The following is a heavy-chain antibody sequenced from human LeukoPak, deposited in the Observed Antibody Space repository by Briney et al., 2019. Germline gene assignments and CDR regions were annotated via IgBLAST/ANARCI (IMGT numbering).Heavy chain of an antibody. V-gene: IGHV3-30-3*01. CDR3: AREGLTQEYYFDY. Sequence: PGGSLRLSCAASGFTFSSYAMHWVRQAPGKGLEWVAVISYDGSNKYYADSVKGRFTISRDNSKNTLYLQMNSLRAEDTAVYYCAREGLTQEYYFDYWGQGTLVTVSS. CDR2: ISYDGSNK. J-gene: IGHJ4*02. CDR1: GFTFSSYA.